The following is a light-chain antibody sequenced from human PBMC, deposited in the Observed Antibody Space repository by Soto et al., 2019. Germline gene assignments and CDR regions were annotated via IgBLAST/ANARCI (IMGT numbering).Light chain of an antibody. J-gene: IGLJ2*01. Sequence: QSVLTQPPSASGTPGQRVTISCSGSSSNIGSNTVNSYQQLPVTAPKLVIYSNNQRPSGVPDRFSGSKSGTSASLAISGLQSEDEADYYCVAWDDSLNGYVVFGGGTKVTVL. CDR1: SSNIGSNT. CDR2: SNN. CDR3: VAWDDSLNGYVV. V-gene: IGLV1-44*01.